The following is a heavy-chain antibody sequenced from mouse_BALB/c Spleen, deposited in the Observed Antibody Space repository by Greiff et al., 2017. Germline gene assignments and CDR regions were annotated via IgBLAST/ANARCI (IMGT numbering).Heavy chain of an antibody. CDR1: GFTFSSYG. J-gene: IGHJ4*01. V-gene: IGHV5-6-3*01. Sequence: EVQGVESGGGLVQPGGSLKLSCAASGFTFSSYGMSWVRQTPDKRLELVATINSNGGSTYYPDSVKGRFTISRDNAKNTLYLQMSSLKSEDTAMYYCARDPHYYGYDAMDYWGQGTSGTVSS. D-gene: IGHD1-2*01. CDR3: ARDPHYYGYDAMDY. CDR2: INSNGGST.